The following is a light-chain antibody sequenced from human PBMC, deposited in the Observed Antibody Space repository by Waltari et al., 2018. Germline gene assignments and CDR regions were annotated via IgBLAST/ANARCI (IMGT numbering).Light chain of an antibody. J-gene: IGLJ2*01. CDR3: AAWDDSLSVLV. V-gene: IGLV1-47*01. CDR2: RNN. Sequence: QSVLTQPPSASGTPGPRVTISCSGSSSNIGSNYVYWYQQLPGTTPKLLIDRNNQRPSGVPDRFSGSKSGTSASLAISGLRSEDEADYYCAAWDDSLSVLVFGGGTKLTVL. CDR1: SSNIGSNY.